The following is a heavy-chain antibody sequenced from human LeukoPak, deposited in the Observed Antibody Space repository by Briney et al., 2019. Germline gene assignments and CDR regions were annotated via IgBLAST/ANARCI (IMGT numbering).Heavy chain of an antibody. Sequence: PGRSLRLSCAASGFTFNNYGMYWVRQAPGKGLEWVTYISDDGRRKYYADSVQGRFSISRDNSKNTVDLQMNSLRVEDTAVYICARAGSSGHWFDPWGQGTLVTVSS. D-gene: IGHD6-19*01. V-gene: IGHV3-30*03. CDR3: ARAGSSGHWFDP. CDR2: ISDDGRRK. CDR1: GFTFNNYG. J-gene: IGHJ5*02.